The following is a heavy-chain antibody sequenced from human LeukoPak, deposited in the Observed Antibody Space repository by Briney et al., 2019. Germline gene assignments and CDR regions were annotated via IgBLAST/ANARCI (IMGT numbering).Heavy chain of an antibody. J-gene: IGHJ6*03. CDR1: GGSISNYF. Sequence: KPSETLSLTCSVSGGSISNYFWSWIRQPPGKGLECIGFIYYSETTNYNPSFKSRVTISVDTSKNQFSLKLNSVTAADTAVYYCARQEDYYYYMDVWGKGTTVTISS. V-gene: IGHV4-59*01. CDR2: IYYSETT. CDR3: ARQEDYYYYMDV.